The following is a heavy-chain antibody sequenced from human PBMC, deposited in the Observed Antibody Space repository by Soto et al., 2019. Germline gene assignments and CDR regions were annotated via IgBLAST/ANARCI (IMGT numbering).Heavy chain of an antibody. J-gene: IGHJ3*02. CDR3: ARSEHYWGRLVGAFDI. CDR2: IYYSGST. Sequence: QLQLQESGPGLVKPSETLSLTCPVSGGSISSSSYYWGWIRQPPGKGLEWIGSIYYSGSTYYNPSLKSRVTISVDTSKNQFSLKLSSVTAADTAVYYCARSEHYWGRLVGAFDIWGQGTMVTVSS. V-gene: IGHV4-39*01. CDR1: GGSISSSSYY. D-gene: IGHD2-8*02.